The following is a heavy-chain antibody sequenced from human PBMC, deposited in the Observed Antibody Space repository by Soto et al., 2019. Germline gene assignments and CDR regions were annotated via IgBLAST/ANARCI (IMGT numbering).Heavy chain of an antibody. J-gene: IGHJ4*02. Sequence: SVKVSCKASGSTFSSYAISWVRQAPGQGLEWMGGIIPIFGTANYAQKFQGRVTITADEYTSTAYMELSSRRSEDTAVYYCAGETRGGSSLEWLLHLDYWGQGTLVTVSS. D-gene: IGHD3-3*01. CDR2: IIPIFGTA. CDR1: GSTFSSYA. CDR3: AGETRGGSSLEWLLHLDY. V-gene: IGHV1-69*13.